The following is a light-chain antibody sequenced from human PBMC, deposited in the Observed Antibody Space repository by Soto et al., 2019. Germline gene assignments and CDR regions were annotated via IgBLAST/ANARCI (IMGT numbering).Light chain of an antibody. V-gene: IGLV2-14*01. CDR2: DVS. J-gene: IGLJ2*01. Sequence: QSALTQPASVSGSPGQSITISCTGTSSDVGGYKFVSWYQQHPGKAPKLMIYDVSNRLSGVSNRFSGSKSGYTASLTISGLQAEDEADYYCSSYATSSTLVFGGGTKLTVL. CDR1: SSDVGGYKF. CDR3: SSYATSSTLV.